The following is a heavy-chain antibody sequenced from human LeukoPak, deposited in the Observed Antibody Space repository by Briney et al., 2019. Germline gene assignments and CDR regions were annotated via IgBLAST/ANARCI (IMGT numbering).Heavy chain of an antibody. V-gene: IGHV4-59*12. CDR3: AREDIAAAGHFDY. CDR1: GGSISSYY. J-gene: IGHJ4*02. CDR2: IYYSGST. Sequence: SETLSLTCTVSGGSISSYYWSWIRQPPGKGLEWIGYIYYSGSTNYNPSLKSRVTISVDTSKNQFSLKLSSVTAADTAVYYCAREDIAAAGHFDYWGQGTLVTVSS. D-gene: IGHD6-13*01.